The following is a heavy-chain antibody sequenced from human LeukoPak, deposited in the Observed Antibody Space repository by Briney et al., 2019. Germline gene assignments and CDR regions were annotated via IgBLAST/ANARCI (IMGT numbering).Heavy chain of an antibody. CDR3: ARVMTMVRGVIRIPYGMDV. D-gene: IGHD3-10*01. CDR1: GFTFSSYA. CDR2: ISYDGSNK. V-gene: IGHV3-30-3*01. J-gene: IGHJ6*02. Sequence: GGSLRLSCAASGFTFSSYAMHWVRQAPGKGLEWVAVISYDGSNKYYADSVKGRFTISRDNSKNTLYLQMNSLRAEGTAVYYCARVMTMVRGVIRIPYGMDVWGQGTTVTVSS.